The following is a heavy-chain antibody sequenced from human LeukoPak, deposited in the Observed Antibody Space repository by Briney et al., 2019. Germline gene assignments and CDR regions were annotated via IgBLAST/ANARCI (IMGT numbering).Heavy chain of an antibody. CDR3: ARKRGYSYGYVYYFDY. CDR2: VFYSGNT. CDR1: GGSVSSSSYY. J-gene: IGHJ4*02. V-gene: IGHV4-39*01. Sequence: PSETLSLTCTVSGGSVSSSSYYWGWIRQPPGKGLEWIGSVFYSGNTYYNPSLKSRVTIFVDTSKNQFSLKLSSMTAADTAVYYCARKRGYSYGYVYYFDYWGQGTLVTVSS. D-gene: IGHD5-18*01.